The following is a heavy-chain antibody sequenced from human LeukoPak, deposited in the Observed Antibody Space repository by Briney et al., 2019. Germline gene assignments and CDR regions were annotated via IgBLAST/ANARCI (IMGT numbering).Heavy chain of an antibody. Sequence: PSHTLSLTCTVFGSCGSISDYYWSWIRQPAGRGLEWIGKIYYSESTNHNPSLQSRVPMSVDTSTNHLSLQMSSVTAADKAVYYCARDLRSSGWYVFDHWGRGTLVTVSS. V-gene: IGHV4-59*12. CDR1: GSCGSISDYY. CDR2: IYYSEST. CDR3: ARDLRSSGWYVFDH. D-gene: IGHD6-19*01. J-gene: IGHJ4*02.